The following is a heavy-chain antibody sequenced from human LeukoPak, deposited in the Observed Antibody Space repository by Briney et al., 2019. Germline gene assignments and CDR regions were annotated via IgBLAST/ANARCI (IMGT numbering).Heavy chain of an antibody. CDR3: ARGDHEGSAYWGYYFDL. Sequence: SETLSLTCTVYGGSISSRCYCWSWIRQPAGKGLEWIGRIHSSGSTNYNPSLKSRVTISVDTSENHFSLKVTSVPAADTAVYYCARGDHEGSAYWGYYFDLWGQGTLVTVSS. CDR1: GGSISSRCYC. D-gene: IGHD3-22*01. V-gene: IGHV4-61*02. CDR2: IHSSGST. J-gene: IGHJ4*02.